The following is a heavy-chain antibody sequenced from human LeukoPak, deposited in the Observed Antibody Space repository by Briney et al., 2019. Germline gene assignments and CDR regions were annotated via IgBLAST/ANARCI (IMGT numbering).Heavy chain of an antibody. CDR3: ARERVGYYDSSGAFDI. V-gene: IGHV3-21*04. CDR1: GFTFSSYS. Sequence: GGSLRLSCAASGFTFSSYSLNWVRQAPGKGLEWVSSITSSSSYIYYADSVKGRFTISRDNAKNSLYLQMNSLRAEDTALYYCARERVGYYDSSGAFDIWGQGTMVTVSS. CDR2: ITSSSSYI. D-gene: IGHD3-22*01. J-gene: IGHJ3*02.